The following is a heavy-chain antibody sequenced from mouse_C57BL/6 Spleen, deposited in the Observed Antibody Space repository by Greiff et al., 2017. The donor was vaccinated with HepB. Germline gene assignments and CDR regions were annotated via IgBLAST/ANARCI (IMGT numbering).Heavy chain of an antibody. D-gene: IGHD2-4*01. CDR1: GYTFTSYW. CDR3: ARGRIYYDYYYYAMDY. Sequence: QVQLQQPGAELVRPGSSVKLSCKASGYTFTSYWMDWVKQRPGQGLEWIGNIYPSDSETHYNQKFKDKATLTVDKSSSTAYMQLSSLTSEDSAVYYCARGRIYYDYYYYAMDYWGQGTSVTVSS. J-gene: IGHJ4*01. V-gene: IGHV1-61*01. CDR2: IYPSDSET.